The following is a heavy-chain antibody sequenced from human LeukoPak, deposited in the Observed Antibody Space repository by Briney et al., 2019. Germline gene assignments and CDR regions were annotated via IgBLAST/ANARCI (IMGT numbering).Heavy chain of an antibody. V-gene: IGHV1-18*01. CDR3: ARDGSSSYELMLDY. CDR2: ISAYNGNT. J-gene: IGHJ4*02. CDR1: GYTFTSYG. Sequence: ASVKVFCKASGYTFTSYGISWVRQAPGQGLEWMGWISAYNGNTNYAQKLQGRVTMTTDTSTSTAYMELRSLRSDDTAVYYCARDGSSSYELMLDYWGQGTLVTVSS. D-gene: IGHD6-13*01.